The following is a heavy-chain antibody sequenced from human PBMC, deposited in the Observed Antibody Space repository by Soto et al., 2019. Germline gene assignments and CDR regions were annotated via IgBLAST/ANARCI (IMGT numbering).Heavy chain of an antibody. Sequence: SLRLSCAASGFTFSSYWMNWVRQAPGKGLEWVSSISSGSSYIFYADSVKGRFTISRDNAKNSLYLQMNSLRAEDTAVYYCARGRGGYYGSGSYRMDVWGQGTTVTVSS. CDR2: ISSGSSYI. CDR1: GFTFSSYW. V-gene: IGHV3-21*01. CDR3: ARGRGGYYGSGSYRMDV. J-gene: IGHJ6*02. D-gene: IGHD3-10*01.